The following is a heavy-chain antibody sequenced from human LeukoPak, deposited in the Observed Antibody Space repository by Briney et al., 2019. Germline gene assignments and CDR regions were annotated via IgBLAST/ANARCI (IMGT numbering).Heavy chain of an antibody. Sequence: SETLSLTCTVSGVSISSSNSYWGWIRQPPGKGLEWIGSIYYSGNTYYNASLKSQVSISIDTSKNQFSLRLTSVTAADTAVYYCARGVRYYYDSSGYYFGYYYYYMDVWGKGTTVTVSS. CDR3: ARGVRYYYDSSGYYFGYYYYYMDV. D-gene: IGHD3-22*01. J-gene: IGHJ6*03. CDR1: GVSISSSNSY. CDR2: IYYSGNT. V-gene: IGHV4-39*01.